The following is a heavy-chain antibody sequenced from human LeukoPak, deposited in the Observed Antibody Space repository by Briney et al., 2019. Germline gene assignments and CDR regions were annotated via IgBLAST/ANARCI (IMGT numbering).Heavy chain of an antibody. CDR3: AKICWYDSGYYG. D-gene: IGHD6-19*01. CDR1: GFTFRDFD. J-gene: IGHJ4*02. CDR2: IRTGGGST. V-gene: IGHV3-23*01. Sequence: GGSLRLSCAASGFTFRDFDMTWVRQAPGEGLEWVSSIRTGGGSTWYADSVKGRFTISRDDSRNTLFLQMNNLRADDTAVYYCAKICWYDSGYYGWGQGTLVTVSS.